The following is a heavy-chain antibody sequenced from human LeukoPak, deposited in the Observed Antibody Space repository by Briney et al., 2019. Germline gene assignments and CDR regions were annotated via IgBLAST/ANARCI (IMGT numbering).Heavy chain of an antibody. CDR3: ARVYVGLDWFDP. CDR1: GYTFSGCY. V-gene: IGHV1-2*02. J-gene: IGHJ5*02. Sequence: GASVKVSCKASGYTFSGCYMHWVRQAPGQGLEWTGWINPNSGGTNYAQKFQGRVTMTRDTSISTAYMDLSRLSSEDTAIYYCARVYVGLDWFDPWGQGTLVTVSS. D-gene: IGHD2-15*01. CDR2: INPNSGGT.